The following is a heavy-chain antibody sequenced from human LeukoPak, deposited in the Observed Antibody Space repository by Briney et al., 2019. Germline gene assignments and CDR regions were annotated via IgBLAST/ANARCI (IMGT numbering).Heavy chain of an antibody. J-gene: IGHJ3*02. D-gene: IGHD3-3*01. V-gene: IGHV1-2*02. Sequence: GASVKVSCKASGYTFTVYYMHWVRQAPGQGLEWMGWINPDSGGTSYAQNFQGRVTMTRDTSISTAYMELSRLRSDDTAVYYCARPFYDHGFDIWGQGTMVTVSS. CDR1: GYTFTVYY. CDR3: ARPFYDHGFDI. CDR2: INPDSGGT.